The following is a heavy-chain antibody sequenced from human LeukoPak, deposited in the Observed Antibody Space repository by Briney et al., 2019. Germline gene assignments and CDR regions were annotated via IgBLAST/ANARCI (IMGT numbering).Heavy chain of an antibody. Sequence: GASVKVSCKASGYTFTSYDINWVRQASGQGLEWMGWMNPNSGNIGYAQKFQGRVTMTRNTSISTAYMELSSLRSEDTAVYYCARGPLGGAGYYYYGMHVWGQGTTVTVSS. CDR2: MNPNSGNI. J-gene: IGHJ6*02. CDR1: GYTFTSYD. CDR3: ARGPLGGAGYYYYGMHV. V-gene: IGHV1-8*01.